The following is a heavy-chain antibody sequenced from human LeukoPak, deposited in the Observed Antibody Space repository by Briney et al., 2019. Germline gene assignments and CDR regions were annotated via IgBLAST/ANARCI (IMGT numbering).Heavy chain of an antibody. J-gene: IGHJ4*02. D-gene: IGHD1-26*01. V-gene: IGHV4-39*07. CDR2: INYSGST. CDR3: ARGSGSLY. CDR1: GGSISSSSYY. Sequence: SETLSLTCTVSGGSISSSSYYWAWIRQPPGKGLEWIGSINYSGSTYYNPSLKSRVTISVDTSKNQFSLKLSSVTAADTAVYYCARGSGSLYWGQGTLVTVSS.